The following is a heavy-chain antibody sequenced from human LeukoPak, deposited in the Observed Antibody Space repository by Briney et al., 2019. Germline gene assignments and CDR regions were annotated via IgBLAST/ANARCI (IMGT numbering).Heavy chain of an antibody. CDR2: VSGTGTT. V-gene: IGHV3-23*01. CDR3: AKMQGYFDY. CDR1: GFTFSTYG. J-gene: IGHJ4*02. Sequence: GGSLRLSCAASGFTFSTYGMSWVRQAPGKGLEWVSAVSGTGTTYYADSVRGRFIISRDNSKNTLYLQMNSLRAEDTAAYYCAKMQGYFDYWGQGALVTVSS.